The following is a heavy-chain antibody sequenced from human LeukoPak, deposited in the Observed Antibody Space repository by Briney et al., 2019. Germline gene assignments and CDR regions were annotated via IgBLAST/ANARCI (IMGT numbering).Heavy chain of an antibody. D-gene: IGHD5-18*01. CDR2: IIPIFGTA. CDR1: GGTFSSYA. Sequence: SVKVSCKASGGTFSSYAISWVRQAPGQGLEWMGGIIPIFGTANYAQKFQGRVTITADESTSTAYMELSSLRSEDTAVYYCASYEYSYGQRDAFDIWGQGTMVTVSS. V-gene: IGHV1-69*01. J-gene: IGHJ3*02. CDR3: ASYEYSYGQRDAFDI.